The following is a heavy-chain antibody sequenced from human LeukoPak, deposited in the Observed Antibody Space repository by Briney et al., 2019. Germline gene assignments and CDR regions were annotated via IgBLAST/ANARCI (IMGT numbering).Heavy chain of an antibody. Sequence: SETLSLTCIVSGGSISTSAYYWSWIRQPPGKGLEWIGYIYYSGSTNYNPSLKSRVTISVDTSKNQFSLKLSSVTAADTAVYHCAREAMYSYGNNFDYWGQGTLVTVSS. CDR3: AREAMYSYGNNFDY. CDR2: IYYSGST. CDR1: GGSISTSAYY. V-gene: IGHV4-61*08. D-gene: IGHD5-18*01. J-gene: IGHJ4*02.